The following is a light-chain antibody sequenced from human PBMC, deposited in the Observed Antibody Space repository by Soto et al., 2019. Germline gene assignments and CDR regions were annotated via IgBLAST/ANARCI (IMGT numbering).Light chain of an antibody. Sequence: EIVLTQSPGTLSLSPGERATLSCRASQSVSSSSLAWYQQNPGQAPRLLIYEASSRATGIPDRFSGSGSGTDFTLTIRRLEPEDFAVYYCQQYGRSATFGQGTKVDIK. CDR1: QSVSSSS. CDR3: QQYGRSAT. CDR2: EAS. J-gene: IGKJ1*01. V-gene: IGKV3-20*01.